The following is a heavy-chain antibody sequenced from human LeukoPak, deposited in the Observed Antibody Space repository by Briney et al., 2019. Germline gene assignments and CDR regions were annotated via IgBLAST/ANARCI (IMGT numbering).Heavy chain of an antibody. J-gene: IGHJ4*02. CDR3: ARSLKGDPPDFDT. V-gene: IGHV3-33*01. CDR2: IWYDGSNK. D-gene: IGHD2-21*02. Sequence: PGRSLRLSCAASGFAFSSYGMHCVRQAPGKGLEWVAVIWYDGSNKYYADSVKGRFTISRDNSKNTLYLQMNSLRAEDTAVYYCARSLKGDPPDFDTWGQGTLVTVSS. CDR1: GFAFSSYG.